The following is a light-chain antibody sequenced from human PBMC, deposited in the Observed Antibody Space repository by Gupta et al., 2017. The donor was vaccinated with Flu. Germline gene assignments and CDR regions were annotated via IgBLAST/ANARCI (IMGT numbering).Light chain of an antibody. J-gene: IGLJ1*01. CDR2: EVT. V-gene: IGLV2-8*01. CDR3: RSYAGSANFL. CDR1: SSDIGGSNY. Sequence: QSALTQPPSASGSPGQSITISCTGTSSDIGGSNYVSWYQQPPGRAPKLMRYEVTKRPSGVPERFSGSKSGSTASLTVSGLQAEDEADYACRSYAGSANFLFGTGTKLTVL.